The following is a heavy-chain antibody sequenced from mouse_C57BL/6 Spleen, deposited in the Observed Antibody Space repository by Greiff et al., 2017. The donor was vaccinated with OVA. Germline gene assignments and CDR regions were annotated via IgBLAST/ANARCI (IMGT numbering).Heavy chain of an antibody. V-gene: IGHV1-15*01. J-gene: IGHJ1*03. CDR1: GYTFTDYE. D-gene: IGHD1-1*01. CDR3: TRAGSSSYWYFDV. CDR2: IDPETGGT. Sequence: VKLMESGAELVRPGASVTLSCKASGYTFTDYEMHWVKQTPVHGLEWIGAIDPETGGTAYNQKFKGKAILTADKSSSTAYMELRSLTSEDSAVYYCTRAGSSSYWYFDVWGTGTTVTVSS.